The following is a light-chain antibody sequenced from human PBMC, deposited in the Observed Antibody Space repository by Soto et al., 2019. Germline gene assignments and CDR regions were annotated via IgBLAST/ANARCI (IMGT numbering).Light chain of an antibody. CDR2: GAS. Sequence: EIVLTQSPGTLSLSPGERATLSCRASQSVSSSYLAWYQQKPGQAPRLLIYGASSRATGIPDRFRGSGSGTDSTLTISRLEPEDFAVYYCQQYGSSPRTFGQGTKVEVK. J-gene: IGKJ1*01. CDR3: QQYGSSPRT. V-gene: IGKV3-20*01. CDR1: QSVSSSY.